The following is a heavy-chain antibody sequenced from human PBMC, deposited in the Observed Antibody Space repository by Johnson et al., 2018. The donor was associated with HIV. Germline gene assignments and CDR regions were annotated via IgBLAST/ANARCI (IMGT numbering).Heavy chain of an antibody. J-gene: IGHJ3*02. CDR1: GFTVSSNY. D-gene: IGHD6-19*01. CDR2: IYSGGST. V-gene: IGHV3-53*01. Sequence: VQLVESGGGLIQPGGSLRLSCAASGFTVSSNYMSWVRQAPGKGLEWVSVIYSGGSTYYADSVKGRFTISRDNSKNTLYLQMNSLRAEDTAVYYCASFGLAVAADAVGIWGQGTMVTGSS. CDR3: ASFGLAVAADAVGI.